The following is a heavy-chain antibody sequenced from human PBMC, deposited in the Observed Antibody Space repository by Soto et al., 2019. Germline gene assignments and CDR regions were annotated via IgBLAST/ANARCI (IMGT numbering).Heavy chain of an antibody. D-gene: IGHD6-19*01. CDR3: ARGSYYSGWV. CDR1: GDSVSSTSTA. J-gene: IGHJ4*02. Sequence: LSLTCAISGDSVSSTSTAWSWIRQSPSRGLEWLGRTYYRSNWYTDYAVSVKSRITISPDTSKNQFSLQLNSVTPEDTAVYYCARGSYYSGWVWGQGTLVTVSS. V-gene: IGHV6-1*01. CDR2: TYYRSNWYT.